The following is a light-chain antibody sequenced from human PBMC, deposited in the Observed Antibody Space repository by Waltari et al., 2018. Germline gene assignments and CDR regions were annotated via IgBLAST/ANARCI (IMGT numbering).Light chain of an antibody. J-gene: IGKJ1*01. CDR1: QSVGND. V-gene: IGKV3-15*01. CDR3: QQYKEWPPWT. CDR2: GAS. Sequence: EIVMTQSPATLSVSPGERATLSCRASQSVGNDLAWYHQAPGQAPRRLIYGASSRATGVPARFSGRGSGTEFTLTITSLQSGDFGIYFCQQYKEWPPWTFGQGTRVDTK.